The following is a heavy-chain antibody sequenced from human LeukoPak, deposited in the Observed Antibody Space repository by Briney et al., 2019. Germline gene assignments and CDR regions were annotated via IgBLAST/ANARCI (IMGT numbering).Heavy chain of an antibody. V-gene: IGHV1-18*01. CDR2: ISAYNGNT. D-gene: IGHD6-13*01. J-gene: IGHJ5*02. Sequence: ASVKVSCKASGYTFTSYGISWVRQAPGQGLEWMGWISAYNGNTNYAQKLQGRVTMTTDTSTSTAYMELRSLRSDDTAVYYCARDQISPAGVIAAVLNWFDPWGQGTLVTVSS. CDR3: ARDQISPAGVIAAVLNWFDP. CDR1: GYTFTSYG.